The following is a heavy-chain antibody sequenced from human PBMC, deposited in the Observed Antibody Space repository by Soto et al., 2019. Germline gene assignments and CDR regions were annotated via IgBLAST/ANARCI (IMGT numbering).Heavy chain of an antibody. V-gene: IGHV1-18*01. J-gene: IGHJ6*02. CDR1: GYTFTNYG. CDR2: ISTYNGNT. D-gene: IGHD2-15*01. CDR3: ARIRESCSGGSCYPLYGMDV. Sequence: QVQLVQSGAEVKKPGASVKVSCKASGYTFTNYGISWVRQAPGQGLEWMGWISTYNGNTKYAQKVQGGVTMTTDTSTSTANMELRSLRSKDTAVYYCARIRESCSGGSCYPLYGMDVWGQGTTVTVSS.